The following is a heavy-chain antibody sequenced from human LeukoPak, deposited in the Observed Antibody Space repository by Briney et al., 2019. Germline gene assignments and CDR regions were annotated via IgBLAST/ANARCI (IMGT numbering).Heavy chain of an antibody. V-gene: IGHV3-30*18. CDR1: GFTVSSYG. Sequence: GGSLRLSCAASGFTVSSYGMHWVRQAPGKGLEWVAVISYDGSNKYYAASVKGRFTISRDNSKNTLYPQMNSLRAEDTAVYYCAKDQKDDSSSWNSFDYWGQGTLVTVSS. CDR2: ISYDGSNK. J-gene: IGHJ4*02. D-gene: IGHD6-13*01. CDR3: AKDQKDDSSSWNSFDY.